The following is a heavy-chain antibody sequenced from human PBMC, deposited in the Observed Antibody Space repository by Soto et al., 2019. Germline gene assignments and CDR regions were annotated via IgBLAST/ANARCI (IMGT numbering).Heavy chain of an antibody. D-gene: IGHD6-13*01. CDR3: AKGDRIAAAGHFDY. CDR2: ISYDGGNK. J-gene: IGHJ4*02. CDR1: GFTFSSYG. V-gene: IGHV3-30*18. Sequence: QVQLVESGGGVVQPGRSLRLSCAASGFTFSSYGMHWVRHAPGKGLEWVAVISYDGGNKYYADSVKGRFTISRDNSQNTLYLQMNSLRAEDTAVYYCAKGDRIAAAGHFDYWGQGTLVTVSS.